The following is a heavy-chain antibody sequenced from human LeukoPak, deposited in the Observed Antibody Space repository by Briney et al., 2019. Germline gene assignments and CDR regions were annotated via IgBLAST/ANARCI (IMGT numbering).Heavy chain of an antibody. CDR3: TTAPFRIASRDY. CDR2: IKSNIDGGAR. Sequence: GGSLRLSCVASGFTFTNAYMTWVRQAPGKGLEWVGRIKSNIDGGARDLAAPVQDRFAISRDDSRSTLYLHMNSLKTEDTAVYYCTTAPFRIASRDYWGPGTLVTVSS. J-gene: IGHJ4*02. CDR1: GFTFTNAY. D-gene: IGHD6-6*01. V-gene: IGHV3-15*01.